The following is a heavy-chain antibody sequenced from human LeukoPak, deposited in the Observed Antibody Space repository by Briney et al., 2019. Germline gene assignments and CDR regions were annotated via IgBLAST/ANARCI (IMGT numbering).Heavy chain of an antibody. CDR2: ISGSGGST. J-gene: IGHJ4*02. Sequence: PGGSLRLSCAASGFTFSSYGMSWVRQAPGKGLEWVSAISGSGGSTYYADSVKGRFTISRDNSKNTLYLQMNSLRAEDTAVYYCARSLIVVVITQSFDYWGQGTLVTVSS. D-gene: IGHD3-22*01. CDR1: GFTFSSYG. CDR3: ARSLIVVVITQSFDY. V-gene: IGHV3-23*01.